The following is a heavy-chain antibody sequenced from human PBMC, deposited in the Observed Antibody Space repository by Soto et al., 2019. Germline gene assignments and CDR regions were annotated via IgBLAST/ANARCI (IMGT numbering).Heavy chain of an antibody. D-gene: IGHD7-27*01. V-gene: IGHV4-30-4*01. CDR3: ARGRYCLTGRCFPNWFDS. J-gene: IGHJ5*01. Sequence: SQTLSLTCSVSGDSISNLDYFWAWIRQPPGQALEYIGYIYKSATTYYNPSFESRVAISVDTSKSQFSLNVTSVTAADTAVYFCARGRYCLTGRCFPNWFDSWGQGALVTVSS. CDR2: IYKSATT. CDR1: GDSISNLDYF.